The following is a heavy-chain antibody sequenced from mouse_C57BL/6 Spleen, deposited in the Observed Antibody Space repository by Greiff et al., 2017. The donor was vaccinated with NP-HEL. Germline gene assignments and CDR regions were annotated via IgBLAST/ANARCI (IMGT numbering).Heavy chain of an antibody. D-gene: IGHD2-1*01. J-gene: IGHJ1*03. V-gene: IGHV1-72*01. Sequence: QVQLQQPGAELVKPGASVKLSCKASGYTFTSYWMHWVKQRPGRGLEWIGRIAPNSGGTKYNEKFKSKATLTVDKPSSTAYMQLSSLTSEDSAVYYCARYGNYYWYFDVWGTGTTVTVSS. CDR1: GYTFTSYW. CDR2: IAPNSGGT. CDR3: ARYGNYYWYFDV.